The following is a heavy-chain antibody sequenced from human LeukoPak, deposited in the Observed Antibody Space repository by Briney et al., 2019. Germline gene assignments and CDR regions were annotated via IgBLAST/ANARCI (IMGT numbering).Heavy chain of an antibody. CDR1: GGSISSGGYS. V-gene: IGHV4-30-2*01. CDR2: IYHSGST. Sequence: SETLSLTCAVSGGSISSGGYSWSWIRQPPGKGLEWIGYIYHSGSTNYNPSLKSRVTISVDTSKNQFSLKLSSVTAADTAVYYCARGDHGADEFWGGYYFDYWGQGTLVTVSS. CDR3: ARGDHGADEFWGGYYFDY. J-gene: IGHJ4*02. D-gene: IGHD3-3*01.